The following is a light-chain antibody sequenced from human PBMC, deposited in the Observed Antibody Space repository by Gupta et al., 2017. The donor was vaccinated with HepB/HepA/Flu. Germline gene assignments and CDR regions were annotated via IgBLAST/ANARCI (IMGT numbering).Light chain of an antibody. CDR2: KDS. CDR1: ALPKQY. Sequence: SYELTPPPSVSVSPGQTARITCSGDALPKQYAYWYQQKPGQAPVLVIYKDSERPSGIPERFSGSSSGTTVTLTIXGXQAEDEXDYYCQSADSSGTYKVFGGGTKLTVL. CDR3: QSADSSGTYKV. V-gene: IGLV3-25*03. J-gene: IGLJ2*01.